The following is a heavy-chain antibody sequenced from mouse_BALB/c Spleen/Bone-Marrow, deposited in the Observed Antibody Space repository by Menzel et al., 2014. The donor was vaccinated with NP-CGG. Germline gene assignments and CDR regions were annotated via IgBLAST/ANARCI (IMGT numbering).Heavy chain of an antibody. CDR3: ARDYYGSLYAMDY. V-gene: IGHV2-9*02. CDR1: GFSLTSYG. CDR2: IWAGGST. D-gene: IGHD1-1*01. Sequence: VKLMESGPGLVAPSQSLSITCTVSGFSLTSYGVHWARQPPGKGLEWLGVIWAGGSTNYNSALMSRLSISKDNSKSQVFLKMNSLQTDDTAMYYCARDYYGSLYAMDYWGKGTSVTVSS. J-gene: IGHJ4*01.